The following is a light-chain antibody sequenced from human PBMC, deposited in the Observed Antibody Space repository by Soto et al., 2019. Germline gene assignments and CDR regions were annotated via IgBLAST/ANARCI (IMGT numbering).Light chain of an antibody. V-gene: IGKV3-20*01. J-gene: IGKJ1*01. CDR2: GTS. Sequence: EIVLTPAPGASSLSPGERATLSCRASQSVSSSHLAWYQQKPGQAPRLLIYGTSSRATGIPDRFSGSGSGTDFTLTVSRLEPEDFAVYYCQHYGSSPGGTFGQGTKVDIK. CDR3: QHYGSSPGGT. CDR1: QSVSSSH.